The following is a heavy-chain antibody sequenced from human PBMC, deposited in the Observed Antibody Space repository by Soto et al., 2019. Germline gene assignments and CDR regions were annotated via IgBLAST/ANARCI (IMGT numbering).Heavy chain of an antibody. CDR3: VTDLNWQGH. J-gene: IGHJ4*02. V-gene: IGHV3-33*01. CDR2: IWHDGSNK. CDR1: GFTFNNYG. Sequence: PGGSLRLSCAASGFTFNNYGMHWVRQAPGKGLEWVALIWHDGSNKGYADSVKGRFTISRDNSKNSLYLQMNSLRDEDSAVYYCVTDLNWQGHWGQGTLVTVSS.